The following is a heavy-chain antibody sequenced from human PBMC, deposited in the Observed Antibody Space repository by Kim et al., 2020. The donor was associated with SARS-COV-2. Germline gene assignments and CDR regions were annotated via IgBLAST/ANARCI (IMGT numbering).Heavy chain of an antibody. D-gene: IGHD2-15*01. V-gene: IGHV3-30*04. Sequence: GGSLRLSCAASGFTFSSYAMHWVRQAPGKGLEWVAVMSSDGSNEYYADSVKGRFTISRDNSKNALYLQMNSLRAEDTAVYYCARDQGYCSGGSCYYYYGMDVWGQGTTVTVSS. CDR2: MSSDGSNE. CDR3: ARDQGYCSGGSCYYYYGMDV. J-gene: IGHJ6*02. CDR1: GFTFSSYA.